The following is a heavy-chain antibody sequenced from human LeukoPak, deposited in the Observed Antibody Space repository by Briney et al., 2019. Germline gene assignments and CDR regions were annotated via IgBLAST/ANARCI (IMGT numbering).Heavy chain of an antibody. CDR2: INHSGST. D-gene: IGHD2-8*01. Sequence: PSETLSLTRAVYGGSFSGYYWSWIRQPPGKGLEWIGEINHSGSTNHNPSLKSRVTISVDTSKNQFSLKLSSVTAADTAVYYCAVRGVHWFDPWGQGTLVTVSS. CDR3: AVRGVHWFDP. J-gene: IGHJ5*02. CDR1: GGSFSGYY. V-gene: IGHV4-34*01.